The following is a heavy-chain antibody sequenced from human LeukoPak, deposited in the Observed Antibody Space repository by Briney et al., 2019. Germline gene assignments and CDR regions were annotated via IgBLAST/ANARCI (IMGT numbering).Heavy chain of an antibody. J-gene: IGHJ5*02. D-gene: IGHD3-3*01. CDR2: IYYSGST. CDR3: ARDLYYDFWSGTPIGWFDP. V-gene: IGHV4-59*12. Sequence: SETLSLTCTVSGGSISTYYWSWIRQPPGKGLEWIGYIYYSGSTNYNPSLKSRVTMSVDTSKNQFSLKLSSVTAADTAVYYCARDLYYDFWSGTPIGWFDPWGQGTLVTVSS. CDR1: GGSISTYY.